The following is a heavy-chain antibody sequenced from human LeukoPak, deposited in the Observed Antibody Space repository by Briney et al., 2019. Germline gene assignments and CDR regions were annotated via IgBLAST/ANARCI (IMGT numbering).Heavy chain of an antibody. CDR2: ISSSGSTI. V-gene: IGHV3-48*03. CDR3: ARDWTGAFDI. D-gene: IGHD3/OR15-3a*01. J-gene: IGHJ3*02. Sequence: PGGSLRLSCAASGFTFSSYEMNWVRQAPGKGLEWVSYISSSGSTIYYADSVKGRFTISRDNAKNSLYLQMDSLRAEGTAVYYCARDWTGAFDIWGQGTMVTVSS. CDR1: GFTFSSYE.